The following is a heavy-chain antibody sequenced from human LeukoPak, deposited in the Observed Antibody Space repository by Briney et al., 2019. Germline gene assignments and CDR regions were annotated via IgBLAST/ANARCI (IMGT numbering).Heavy chain of an antibody. D-gene: IGHD5-12*01. V-gene: IGHV4-59*12. Sequence: SETLSLTCTVSGGSISSYYWSWIRQPPGKGLEWIGYIYYSGSTNYNPSLKSRVTISVDTSKNQFSLKLSSVTAADTAVYYCARDLRDRGYSGYGPNYYYYMDVWGKGTTVTVSS. CDR1: GGSISSYY. J-gene: IGHJ6*03. CDR3: ARDLRDRGYSGYGPNYYYYMDV. CDR2: IYYSGST.